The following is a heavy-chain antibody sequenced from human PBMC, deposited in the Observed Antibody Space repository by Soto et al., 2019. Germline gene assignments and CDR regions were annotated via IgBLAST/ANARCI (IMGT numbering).Heavy chain of an antibody. D-gene: IGHD2-2*01. CDR2: ISAYNGNT. J-gene: IGHJ6*02. V-gene: IGHV1-18*01. Sequence: GASVKVSCKASGYTFTSYGISWVRHAPGQGLEWMGWISAYNGNTNYAQRLQGRVTMTTATSTSTAYMELRSLRSDDTAVYYCARDPGCSSTSCYYYYYGMDVWGQGTTVTVSS. CDR1: GYTFTSYG. CDR3: ARDPGCSSTSCYYYYYGMDV.